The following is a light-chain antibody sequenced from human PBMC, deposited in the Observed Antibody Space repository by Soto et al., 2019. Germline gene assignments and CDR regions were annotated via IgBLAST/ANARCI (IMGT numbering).Light chain of an antibody. Sequence: QCVLTQPASVSGSPGQSITISCTGTSSDVGSYDLVSWFQHHPGKAPKLMIYEVSKRPSGVSNRFSGSKSGNTASLTISGLQAEDEADYFCCSYAGSSTFYVFGIGTKVTVL. CDR3: CSYAGSSTFYV. V-gene: IGLV2-23*02. CDR2: EVS. J-gene: IGLJ1*01. CDR1: SSDVGSYDL.